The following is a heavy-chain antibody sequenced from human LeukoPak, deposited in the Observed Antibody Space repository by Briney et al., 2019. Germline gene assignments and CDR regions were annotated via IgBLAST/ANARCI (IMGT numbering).Heavy chain of an antibody. Sequence: NTSQTLSLTCAVSSGSISSGGYSWSWIRQPPGKGLEWIGYIYHSGSTYYNPSLKSRVTISVDTSKNQFSLKLSSVTAADTAVYYCAREAYYGSGSYEPLPWGQGTLVTVSS. V-gene: IGHV4-30-2*01. D-gene: IGHD3-10*01. J-gene: IGHJ5*02. CDR1: SGSISSGGYS. CDR2: IYHSGST. CDR3: AREAYYGSGSYEPLP.